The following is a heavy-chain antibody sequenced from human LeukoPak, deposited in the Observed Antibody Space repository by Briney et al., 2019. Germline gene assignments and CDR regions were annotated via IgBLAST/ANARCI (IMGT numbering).Heavy chain of an antibody. D-gene: IGHD6-19*01. CDR2: IYYSGST. Sequence: SETLSLTCTVSGDSISSSYWSWIRQPPGKGLEWIGYIYYSGSTNYNPSLKGRVTTSVDTSKKQFSLKLNSVTAADTALYYCARWYSSGWAFDYWGQGTLVTVSS. CDR3: ARWYSSGWAFDY. J-gene: IGHJ4*02. V-gene: IGHV4-59*01. CDR1: GDSISSSY.